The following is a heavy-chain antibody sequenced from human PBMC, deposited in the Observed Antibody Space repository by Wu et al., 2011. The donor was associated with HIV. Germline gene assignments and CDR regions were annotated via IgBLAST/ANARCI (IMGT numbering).Heavy chain of an antibody. CDR3: ARRGNNGAGPFDY. V-gene: IGHV1-69-2*01. CDR2: IDPEDGDT. J-gene: IGHJ4*02. CDR1: GYTFADYF. Sequence: EVQLVQSGAEVMKPGATVKISCKISGYTFADYFVHWIQQTPGEGLEWLGLIDPEDGDTKFADRFRGRVTITADTSTNTAYMELSGLKFEDTAVYYCARRGNNGAGPFDYWDQGTQVLVSS. D-gene: IGHD1-26*01.